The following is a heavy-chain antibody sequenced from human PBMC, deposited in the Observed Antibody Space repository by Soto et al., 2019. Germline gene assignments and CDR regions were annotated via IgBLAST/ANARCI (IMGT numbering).Heavy chain of an antibody. Sequence: QVVLVESGGGVVQPGTSLRLSCVASGFSFNTYGMHWVRQPPGKGLEWVAGIWHDGTNKYYADSVQGRVTISRDNSGNTLYHHMSSLRAEDTAKYFCAREGYSGYFFDYWGQGTLVSVSS. CDR1: GFSFNTYG. D-gene: IGHD5-12*01. CDR2: IWHDGTNK. V-gene: IGHV3-33*08. CDR3: AREGYSGYFFDY. J-gene: IGHJ4*02.